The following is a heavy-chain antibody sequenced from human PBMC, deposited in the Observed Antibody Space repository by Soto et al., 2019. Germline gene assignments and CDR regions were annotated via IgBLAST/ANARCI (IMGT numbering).Heavy chain of an antibody. CDR2: IVPIFGTT. D-gene: IGHD6-19*01. CDR1: GGTFSNYA. J-gene: IGHJ6*02. CDR3: ARVEAVAGLYNYHGLDV. Sequence: QVQLVQSGAEVKKPGSSVKVSCKVSGGTFSNYAIDWVRLAPGHGLEWMGGIVPIFGTTYYTQKFQGRAPISADDSTTTAYLEMSSLRSEVTAIYYCARVEAVAGLYNYHGLDVWGQGTAVTVSS. V-gene: IGHV1-69*12.